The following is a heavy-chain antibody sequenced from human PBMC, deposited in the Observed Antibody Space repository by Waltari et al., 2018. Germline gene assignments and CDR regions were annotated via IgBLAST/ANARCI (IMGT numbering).Heavy chain of an antibody. Sequence: EVQLVESGGGLVQPGGSLRLSCAASGFTFSSYEMNWVRQAPGKGLEWVSYISSSGSTRYYADSVKGRFTISRDNAKNSLYLQMNSLRAEDTAVYYCARGPITGTIGYWGQGTLVTVSS. J-gene: IGHJ4*02. CDR3: ARGPITGTIGY. D-gene: IGHD1-7*01. CDR2: ISSSGSTR. V-gene: IGHV3-48*03. CDR1: GFTFSSYE.